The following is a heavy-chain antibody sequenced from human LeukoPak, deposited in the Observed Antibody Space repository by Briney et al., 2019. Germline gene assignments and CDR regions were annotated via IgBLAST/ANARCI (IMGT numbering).Heavy chain of an antibody. V-gene: IGHV4-59*01. CDR1: GGSISSYY. CDR2: IYYSGST. D-gene: IGHD6-13*01. J-gene: IGHJ4*02. Sequence: PSETLSLTCNVSGGSISSYYWSWIRQPPGKGLEWIGYIYYSGSTNYIPSLKSPVTISVDTSKNQFSLKLSSVTAADTAVYYCARVFTGYSSSWYLDYWSQGTLVTVSS. CDR3: ARVFTGYSSSWYLDY.